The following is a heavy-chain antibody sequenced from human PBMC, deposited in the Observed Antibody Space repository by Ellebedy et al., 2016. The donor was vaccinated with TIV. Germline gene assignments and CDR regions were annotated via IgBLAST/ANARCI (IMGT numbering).Heavy chain of an antibody. D-gene: IGHD3-22*01. Sequence: MPSETLSLTCTVSGGSINSYYWSWIRQSPGEGLEWIGYINYRGTSNYKPSLKSRMTMAIDTSKNQFSLRLNSVTAADTAVYFCARQRAVDFYDSGGYYSDYFDYWGQGILVTVSS. CDR3: ARQRAVDFYDSGGYYSDYFDY. J-gene: IGHJ4*02. CDR2: INYRGTS. CDR1: GGSINSYY. V-gene: IGHV4-59*08.